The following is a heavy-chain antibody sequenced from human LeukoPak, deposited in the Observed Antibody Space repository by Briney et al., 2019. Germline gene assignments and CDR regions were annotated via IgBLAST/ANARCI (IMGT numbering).Heavy chain of an antibody. Sequence: PSETLSLTCTVSGYSITSGYYGVWIRQPPGKGLEWIGAVQHSGSTYYNPSLKSRVPIPVDTSKNCFSLNLYSVTAADPAVYFCARSGPYYYHYLDVWGKGTTVTVSS. CDR3: ARSGPYYYHYLDV. V-gene: IGHV4-38-2*02. J-gene: IGHJ6*03. D-gene: IGHD3-10*01. CDR2: VQHSGST. CDR1: GYSITSGYY.